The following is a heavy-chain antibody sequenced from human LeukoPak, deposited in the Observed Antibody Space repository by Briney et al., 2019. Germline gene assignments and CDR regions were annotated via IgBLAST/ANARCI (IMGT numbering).Heavy chain of an antibody. CDR2: INSDGSRT. CDR3: AKGGRQLAVDY. CDR1: GFTFSRYW. J-gene: IGHJ4*02. V-gene: IGHV3-74*01. D-gene: IGHD6-13*01. Sequence: GSLRLSCEASGFTFSRYWMHWVRQAPGKGLVWVSRINSDGSRTTYADSVKGRFTISRDNAKNTLYLQMNSLRAEDTAVYYCAKGGRQLAVDYWGQGTLVTVSS.